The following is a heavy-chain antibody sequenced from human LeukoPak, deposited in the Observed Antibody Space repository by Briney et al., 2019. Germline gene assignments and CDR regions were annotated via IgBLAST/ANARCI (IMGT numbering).Heavy chain of an antibody. CDR3: AKDRDGDYGFDY. Sequence: GRSLRLSCAASGFTFSSYGMHWVRQAPGKGLEWVAVISYDGSNKYYADSVKGRFTISRDNSKNTLYLQMNSLRAEDTAVYYCAKDRDGDYGFDYWGQGTLVTVPS. CDR1: GFTFSSYG. J-gene: IGHJ4*02. CDR2: ISYDGSNK. V-gene: IGHV3-30*18. D-gene: IGHD4-17*01.